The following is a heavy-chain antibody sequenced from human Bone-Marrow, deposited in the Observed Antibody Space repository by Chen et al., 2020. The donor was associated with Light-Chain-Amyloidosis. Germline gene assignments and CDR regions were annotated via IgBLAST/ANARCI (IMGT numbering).Heavy chain of an antibody. J-gene: IGHJ4*02. CDR1: GNSISRGYF. CDR3: ARGAVGGTTGV. D-gene: IGHD1-26*01. CDR2: FYHGGSP. V-gene: IGHV4-38-2*01. Sequence: QVLLQQSGPGLVKTSETLSLISAVAGNSISRGYFWGWIRQPPGKGLEWIGVLDFYHGGSPYYSPSLKSRVTITADTAKNQSSLNLTTVTAADTATYYCARGAVGGTTGVWGQGTLVTVSS.